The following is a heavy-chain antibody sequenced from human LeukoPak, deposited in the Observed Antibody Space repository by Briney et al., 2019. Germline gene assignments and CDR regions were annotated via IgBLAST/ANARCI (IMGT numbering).Heavy chain of an antibody. CDR1: GGSISSGGYS. D-gene: IGHD1-14*01. J-gene: IGHJ3*02. CDR2: IYHSGST. CDR3: ARDGFAGPRNAFNI. Sequence: SQTLSLTCAVSGGSISSGGYSWSWIRQPPGKGLEWIGYIYHSGSTYYNPSLKSRVTISVDRSKNQFSLKLSSVTAADTAVYYCARDGFAGPRNAFNIWGQGTMVTVSS. V-gene: IGHV4-30-2*01.